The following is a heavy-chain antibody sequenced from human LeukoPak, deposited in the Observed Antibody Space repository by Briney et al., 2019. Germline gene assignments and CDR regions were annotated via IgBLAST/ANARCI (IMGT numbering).Heavy chain of an antibody. CDR1: GFTFSSYS. J-gene: IGHJ4*02. CDR2: ISSSSSYI. CDR3: ASQRYSIGSGY. Sequence: GGSLRLSCAASGFTFSSYSMNWVRQAPGKGLEWVSSISSSSSYIYYADSVKGRFTISRDNAKNSLYLQMNSLRAEDTAVYYCASQRYSIGSGYWGQGTLVTVSS. D-gene: IGHD6-19*01. V-gene: IGHV3-21*01.